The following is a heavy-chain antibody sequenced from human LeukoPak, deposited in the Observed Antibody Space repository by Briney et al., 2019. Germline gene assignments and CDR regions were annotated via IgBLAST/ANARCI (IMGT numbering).Heavy chain of an antibody. CDR2: INHSGST. V-gene: IGHV4-34*01. CDR3: ARGPTGYYTTVYKYYFDY. D-gene: IGHD3/OR15-3a*01. J-gene: IGHJ4*02. Sequence: LRLSCAASGFTFSSYAMSWIRQPPGKGLEWIGEINHSGSTNYNPSLKSRVTISVDTSKNQFSLKLSSVTAADTAVYYCARGPTGYYTTVYKYYFDYWGQGTLVTVSS. CDR1: GFTFSSYA.